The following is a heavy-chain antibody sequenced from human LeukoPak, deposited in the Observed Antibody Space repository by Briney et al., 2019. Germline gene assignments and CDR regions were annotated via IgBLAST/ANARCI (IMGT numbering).Heavy chain of an antibody. J-gene: IGHJ3*02. Sequence: SETLSLTCTVSGGSISSSSYYWGWIRQPPGKGLEWIGSIYYSGSTYYNPSLKSRVTISVDTSKNQSSLKLSSVTAADTAVYYCARDWNSAFDIWGQGTMVTVSS. D-gene: IGHD2/OR15-2a*01. CDR1: GGSISSSSYY. CDR2: IYYSGST. V-gene: IGHV4-39*07. CDR3: ARDWNSAFDI.